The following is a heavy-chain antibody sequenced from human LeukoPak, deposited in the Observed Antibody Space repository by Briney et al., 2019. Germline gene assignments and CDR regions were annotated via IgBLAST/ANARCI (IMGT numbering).Heavy chain of an antibody. Sequence: PSETLSLTCAVYGGXFSGYYCSWIRQPPGKGLEWIGEINHSGSTNYNPSLKSRVTISVDTSKNQFSLKLSSVTAADTAVYYCARLPLRYQVDYWGQGTLVTVSS. V-gene: IGHV4-34*01. J-gene: IGHJ4*02. CDR1: GGXFSGYY. CDR3: ARLPLRYQVDY. CDR2: INHSGST. D-gene: IGHD2-2*01.